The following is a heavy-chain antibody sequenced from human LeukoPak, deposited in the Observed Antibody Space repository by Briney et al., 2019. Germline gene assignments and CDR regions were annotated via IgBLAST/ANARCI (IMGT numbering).Heavy chain of an antibody. CDR3: ARGAPKEIQLWLRLRGVAFDI. V-gene: IGHV3-23*01. CDR1: GFTFRDSA. J-gene: IGHJ3*02. Sequence: GGSLRLSCAASGFTFRDSAMSWVRQAPGKGLEWVSLISFSGDNTYYTDSVKGRFTISRDHSKDTLYLQMNSLRAEDTAIYYCARGAPKEIQLWLRLRGVAFDIWGQGTMVTVSS. CDR2: ISFSGDNT. D-gene: IGHD5-18*01.